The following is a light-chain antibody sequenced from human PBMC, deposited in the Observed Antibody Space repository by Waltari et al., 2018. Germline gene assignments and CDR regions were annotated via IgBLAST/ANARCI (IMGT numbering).Light chain of an antibody. CDR3: SSYTSSSTRV. Sequence: QSALTQPASVSGSPGQSITISCTGTSSDVGGSNYVSWYQQHPGKGPKLMSYDVSTRPSGAANRFSGSKSGNTAALAISGPQAEDGADYYCSSYTSSSTRVFGGGTKLTAL. CDR2: DVS. V-gene: IGLV2-14*03. J-gene: IGLJ3*02. CDR1: SSDVGGSNY.